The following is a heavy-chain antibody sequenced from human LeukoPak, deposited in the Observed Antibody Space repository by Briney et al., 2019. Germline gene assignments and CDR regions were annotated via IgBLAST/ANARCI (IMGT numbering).Heavy chain of an antibody. CDR3: ARGKVVVVAATSLGY. D-gene: IGHD2-15*01. CDR2: IIPIFGTA. Sequence: SVKVSCKASGGTFSSYAISWMRQAPGQGLEWMGGIIPIFGTANYAQKFQGRVTITADESTSTAYMELSSLRSEDTAVYYCARGKVVVVAATSLGYWGQGTLVTVSS. V-gene: IGHV1-69*13. J-gene: IGHJ4*02. CDR1: GGTFSSYA.